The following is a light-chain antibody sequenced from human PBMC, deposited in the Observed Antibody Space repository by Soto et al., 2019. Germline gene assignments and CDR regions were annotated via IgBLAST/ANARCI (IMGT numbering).Light chain of an antibody. CDR2: KAS. V-gene: IGKV1-5*03. CDR3: QHYNNYLLT. CDR1: QTISSW. Sequence: DIQMTQSPSTLSASVGDRVIITCRASQTISSWLAWYQQKPGKAPKLLIYKASSLESGVPSRFSGSGSGTEFTLTISSLQPDDFATYYCQHYNNYLLTFCGGTKVEIK. J-gene: IGKJ4*01.